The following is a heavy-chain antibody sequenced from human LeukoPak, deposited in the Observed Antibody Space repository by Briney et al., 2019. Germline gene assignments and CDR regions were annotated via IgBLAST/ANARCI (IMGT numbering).Heavy chain of an antibody. J-gene: IGHJ4*02. V-gene: IGHV4-59*01. D-gene: IGHD3-10*01. CDR1: GGSISSYY. CDR2: IHYSGST. Sequence: PSETLSLTCTVSGGSISSYYWNWIRQPPGKGLEWIGYIHYSGSTNYNPSLKSRVTISMDTSKDQFSLKLGSVTAADTAVYYCARDLSGYGFFDYWGQGTLVTVSS. CDR3: ARDLSGYGFFDY.